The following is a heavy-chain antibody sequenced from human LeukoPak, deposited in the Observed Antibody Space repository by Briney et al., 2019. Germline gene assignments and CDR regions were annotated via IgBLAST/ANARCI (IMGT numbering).Heavy chain of an antibody. CDR1: GVTFSSYA. J-gene: IGHJ4*02. CDR3: TKEYDYSGYLGQGRGYFDY. D-gene: IGHD3-22*01. CDR2: IRGTGSST. V-gene: IGHV3-23*01. Sequence: PGGSPRLSCVASGVTFSSYAMASVRQAPGKRLEWVSAIRGTGSSTYYADSVKGRFTISRDNSKSTLYLQMNSLRAEDTAIYFCTKEYDYSGYLGQGRGYFDYWGQGTLVTVSS.